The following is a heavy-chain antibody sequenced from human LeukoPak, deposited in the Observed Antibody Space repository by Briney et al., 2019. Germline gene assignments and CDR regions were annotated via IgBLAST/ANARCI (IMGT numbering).Heavy chain of an antibody. J-gene: IGHJ5*02. D-gene: IGHD2-2*01. CDR3: ARDDLTSSASKNWFDP. CDR2: ISAYNGNT. V-gene: IGHV1-18*01. CDR1: GYTFTSYG. Sequence: APVKVSCKASGYTFTSYGISWVRQAPGQGLEWMGWISAYNGNTNYAQKLQGRVTMTTDTSTSTAYMELRSLRSDDTAVYYCARDDLTSSASKNWFDPWGQGTLVTVSS.